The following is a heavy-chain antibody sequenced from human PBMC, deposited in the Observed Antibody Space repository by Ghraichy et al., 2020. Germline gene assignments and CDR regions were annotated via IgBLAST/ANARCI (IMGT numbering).Heavy chain of an antibody. J-gene: IGHJ4*02. CDR1: GYTFTGYY. CDR2: INPNSGGT. D-gene: IGHD3-9*01. CDR3: ARGWYDILTGYSFDY. V-gene: IGHV1-2*02. Sequence: ASVKVSCKASGYTFTGYYMHWVRQAPGQGLEWMGWINPNSGGTNYAQKFQGRVTMTRDTSISTAYMELSRLRSDDTAVYYCARGWYDILTGYSFDYWGQGTLVTVSS.